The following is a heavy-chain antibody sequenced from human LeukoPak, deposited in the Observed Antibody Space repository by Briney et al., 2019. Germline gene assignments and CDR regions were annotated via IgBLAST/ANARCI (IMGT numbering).Heavy chain of an antibody. D-gene: IGHD4-23*01. CDR3: ANSGGNPYYYYGMDV. J-gene: IGHJ6*02. CDR2: ISYHGSNE. V-gene: IGHV3-30*18. CDR1: GFTFSSHV. Sequence: GKSLRLSCAASGFTFSSHVMHWVRQAPGKRLYQVAIISYHGSNEYYADSVKGRFSIFRDNSKDTLYLHMNSLRAEDTAVYYCANSGGNPYYYYGMDVWGQGPTVTVSS.